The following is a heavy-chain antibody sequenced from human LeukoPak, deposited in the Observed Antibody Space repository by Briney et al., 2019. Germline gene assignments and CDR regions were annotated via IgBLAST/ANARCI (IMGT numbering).Heavy chain of an antibody. CDR2: IYHSGST. Sequence: SETLSHTCTVSGYPIGSGYYWGWIRQPPGKGLEWIGSIYHSGSTYYNPSLKSRVTISVDTSKNQFSLKLSSVTAADTAVYYCARDGGALRGGYFDYWGQGTLVTVSS. J-gene: IGHJ4*02. CDR3: ARDGGALRGGYFDY. D-gene: IGHD3-16*01. V-gene: IGHV4-38-2*02. CDR1: GYPIGSGYY.